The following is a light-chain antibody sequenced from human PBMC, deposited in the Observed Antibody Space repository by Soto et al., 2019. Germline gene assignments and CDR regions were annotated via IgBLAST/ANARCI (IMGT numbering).Light chain of an antibody. CDR3: QQYNNWLIT. CDR2: CAS. CDR1: QNILTN. V-gene: IGKV3-15*01. Sequence: EIVMTQSPATLSVSPGERATLSCRASQNILTNLAWYQQRPGQSPRLGIYCASTRAIDIQDRFSGCGFGTEFTITISRLQCEDVVVYYFQQYNNWLITFGQGTRL. J-gene: IGKJ5*01.